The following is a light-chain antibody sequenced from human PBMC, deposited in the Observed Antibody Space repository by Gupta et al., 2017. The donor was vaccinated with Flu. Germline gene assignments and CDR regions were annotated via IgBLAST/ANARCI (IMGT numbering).Light chain of an antibody. V-gene: IGLV1-44*01. J-gene: IGLJ1*01. Sequence: GQRVTIACSGCGSNVGSNPISCYHHLPGPAPRLLLYGDNRRPSGVPDRFSGSKSGTSASRTISRLQAGDEADYYCATWDDSLDAYVFGAGTKVTV. CDR1: GSNVGSNP. CDR3: ATWDDSLDAYV. CDR2: GDN.